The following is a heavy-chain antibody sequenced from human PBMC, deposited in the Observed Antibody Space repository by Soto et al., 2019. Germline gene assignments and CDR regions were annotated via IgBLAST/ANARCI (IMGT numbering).Heavy chain of an antibody. Sequence: SETLSLTCTVSGGSVSSGSYYWSWIRQPLGEVVEWIGYIYYSGNTNYNHSLKSRVTKSVDTSTNQFSLKLSSVTAADTAVYYCARTMVGARAGSFDYWGRGTLVTVSS. CDR3: ARTMVGARAGSFDY. D-gene: IGHD1-26*01. J-gene: IGHJ4*02. CDR2: IYYSGNT. CDR1: GGSVSSGSYY. V-gene: IGHV4-61*01.